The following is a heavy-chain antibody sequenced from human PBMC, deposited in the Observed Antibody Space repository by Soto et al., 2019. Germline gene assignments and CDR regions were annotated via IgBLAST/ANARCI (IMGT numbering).Heavy chain of an antibody. J-gene: IGHJ5*02. D-gene: IGHD3-3*01. V-gene: IGHV1-69*12. CDR3: ASDGDPGYTFWSGPLGGGRFDP. Sequence: QVQLVQSGAEVKKPGSSVNVSCKTSGGTFGNTAVTWVRQAPGQGLEWMGGIVPMFGTANYAQKFQGRVTITADESTKTAYMELRSLRSDDTAVYYCASDGDPGYTFWSGPLGGGRFDPWGQGTLVTVSS. CDR1: GGTFGNTA. CDR2: IVPMFGTA.